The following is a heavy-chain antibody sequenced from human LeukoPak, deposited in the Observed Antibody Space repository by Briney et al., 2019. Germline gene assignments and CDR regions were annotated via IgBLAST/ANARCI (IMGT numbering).Heavy chain of an antibody. CDR2: IYFSGST. J-gene: IGHJ4*02. Sequence: PSETLSLTCTVSGVSISSYYWSWIRQPPGKGLEWIGYIYFSGSTNYNPSLKSRVTISVDTSRNQFSLQLSSVTAADTAVYYCARTSHPHGSSWLFDYWGQGTLVTVSS. V-gene: IGHV4-59*01. CDR1: GVSISSYY. CDR3: ARTSHPHGSSWLFDY. D-gene: IGHD6-13*01.